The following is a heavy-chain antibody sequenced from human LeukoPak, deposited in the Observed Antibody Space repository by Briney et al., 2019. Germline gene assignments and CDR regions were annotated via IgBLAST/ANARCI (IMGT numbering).Heavy chain of an antibody. D-gene: IGHD3-3*01. J-gene: IGHJ4*02. CDR3: GREVRSGSADY. Sequence: TSETLSLTCTVSGGSISSYYWSWIRQPPGKGLEWIGYIYYTGSTNYNPSLKSRVTISVETCKNQFSLKVRYVSGGERGVEYCGREVRSGSADYWGQGTLVTVSS. V-gene: IGHV4-59*01. CDR1: GGSISSYY. CDR2: IYYTGST.